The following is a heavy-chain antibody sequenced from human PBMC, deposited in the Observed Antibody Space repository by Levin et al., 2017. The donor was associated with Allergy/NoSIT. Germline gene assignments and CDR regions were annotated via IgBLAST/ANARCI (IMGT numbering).Heavy chain of an antibody. V-gene: IGHV3-33*01. Sequence: GGSLRLSCAASGFTFSSYGMHWVRQAPGKGLEWVAVIWYDGSNKYYADSVKGRFTISRDNSKNTLYLQMNSLRAEDTAVYYCAREIVDTAMVLIPFDIWGQGTMVTVSS. D-gene: IGHD5-18*01. CDR2: IWYDGSNK. J-gene: IGHJ3*02. CDR3: AREIVDTAMVLIPFDI. CDR1: GFTFSSYG.